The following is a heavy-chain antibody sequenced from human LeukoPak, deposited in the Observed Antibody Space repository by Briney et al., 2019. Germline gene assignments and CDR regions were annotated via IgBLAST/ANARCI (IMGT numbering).Heavy chain of an antibody. J-gene: IGHJ3*02. V-gene: IGHV4-59*01. CDR1: GCSISSYY. Sequence: SETLSLPFPVSGCSISSYYWSWVRQPPGKGLEWIGYIYYSGSTNYNPALKSRVTISVDTSKNKSSLKLSSVTAADTAVYYCARLGQTYYYDSSGPKGGAFDIWGQGTMVTVAS. CDR2: IYYSGST. CDR3: ARLGQTYYYDSSGPKGGAFDI. D-gene: IGHD3-22*01.